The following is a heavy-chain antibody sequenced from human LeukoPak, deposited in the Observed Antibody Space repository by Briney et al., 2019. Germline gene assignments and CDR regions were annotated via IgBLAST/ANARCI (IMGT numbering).Heavy chain of an antibody. J-gene: IGHJ5*02. D-gene: IGHD6-13*01. CDR3: ARRVAAAGTNWFDP. V-gene: IGHV5-51*01. CDR1: GYRFTSYW. CDR2: IYPGDSDT. Sequence: GESLKISFKGSGYRFTSYWIGWVRQRPGKGLEWMGIIYPGDSDTRYSPSFQGQVTISADKSISTAYLQWSSLKASDTAMYYCARRVAAAGTNWFDPWGQGTLVTVSS.